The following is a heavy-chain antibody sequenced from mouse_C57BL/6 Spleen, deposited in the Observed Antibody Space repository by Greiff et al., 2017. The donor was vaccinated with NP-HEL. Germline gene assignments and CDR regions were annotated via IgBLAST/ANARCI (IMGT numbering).Heavy chain of an antibody. CDR1: GYTFTSYW. J-gene: IGHJ1*03. Sequence: QVQLQQPGAELVKPGASVKLSCKASGYTFTSYWMQWVKQRPGQGLEWIGEIDPSDSYTNYNQKFKGKATLTVDTSSSTAYMQLSSLTSEDSAVYYCARGGYYGSHWYFDVWGTGTTVTVSS. CDR2: IDPSDSYT. CDR3: ARGGYYGSHWYFDV. V-gene: IGHV1-50*01. D-gene: IGHD1-1*01.